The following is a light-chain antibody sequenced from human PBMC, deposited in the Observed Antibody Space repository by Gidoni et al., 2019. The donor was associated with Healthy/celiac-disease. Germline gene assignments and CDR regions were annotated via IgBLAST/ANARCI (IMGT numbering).Light chain of an antibody. CDR3: QQSYSTLRVT. V-gene: IGKV1-39*01. CDR2: AAS. J-gene: IGKJ3*01. CDR1: QSISSY. Sequence: DIQMTQSPSSLSASVGDRVTITCRASQSISSYLNWYQQKPGKAPKLLIYAASSLQSGVPSRFSGSGSGTDFTLTISSLQPEDFATYYCQQSYSTLRVTFGPXTKVDIK.